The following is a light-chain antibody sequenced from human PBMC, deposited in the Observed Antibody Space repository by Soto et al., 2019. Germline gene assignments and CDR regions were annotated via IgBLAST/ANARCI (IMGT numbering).Light chain of an antibody. CDR3: SSYGGYNNVV. Sequence: QSVLTQPPSASGSPGQSVTISCTGTSSDVGGYNYVSWFQQHPGKAPKLIIHEVNQRPSGVPDRFSGSKSGNTASLTVSGLQAEDEGTYYCSSYGGYNNVVFGPRTKVTVL. CDR1: SSDVGGYNY. V-gene: IGLV2-8*01. CDR2: EVN. J-gene: IGLJ1*01.